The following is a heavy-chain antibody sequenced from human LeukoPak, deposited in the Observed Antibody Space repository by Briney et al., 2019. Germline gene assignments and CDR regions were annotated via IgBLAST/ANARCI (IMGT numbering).Heavy chain of an antibody. Sequence: SETLSLTCTVSGGSISSYYWSWIRQPPGKGLEWIGYIYYSGSTNYDPSLKSRVTISVDTSKNQFSLKLSSVTAADTAVYYCVGKYGDYEPGPFDYWGQGTLVTVSS. CDR1: GGSISSYY. J-gene: IGHJ4*02. CDR3: VGKYGDYEPGPFDY. D-gene: IGHD4-17*01. CDR2: IYYSGST. V-gene: IGHV4-59*01.